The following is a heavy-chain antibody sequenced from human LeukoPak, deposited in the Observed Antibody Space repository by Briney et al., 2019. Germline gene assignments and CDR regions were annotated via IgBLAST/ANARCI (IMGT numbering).Heavy chain of an antibody. V-gene: IGHV1-69*05. CDR1: GGTFSSYA. CDR3: ARHSSSSGAGAFDI. Sequence: SVTVSCKASGGTFSSYAISWVRQAPGQGLEWMGGIIPIFGTASYAQKFQGRVTITTDESTSTAYMELSSLRSEDTAVYYCARHSSSSGAGAFDIWGQGTMVTVSS. J-gene: IGHJ3*02. CDR2: IIPIFGTA. D-gene: IGHD6-6*01.